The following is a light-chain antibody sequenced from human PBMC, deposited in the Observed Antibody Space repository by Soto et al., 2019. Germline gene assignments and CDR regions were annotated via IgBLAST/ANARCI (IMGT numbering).Light chain of an antibody. V-gene: IGKV1-5*01. CDR1: QSINNN. CDR2: DAS. J-gene: IGKJ5*01. Sequence: MKMTQSPSTLSASIGDTVTITCLASQSINNNLAWYQKKPGKAPELLIYDASTLKSGVPLTFSGSGSGTGFTLTISSLQPDDFATYYCQQYDSLPLTFGQGTRLEI. CDR3: QQYDSLPLT.